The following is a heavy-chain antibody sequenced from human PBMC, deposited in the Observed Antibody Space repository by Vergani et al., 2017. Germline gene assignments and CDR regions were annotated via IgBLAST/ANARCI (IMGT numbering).Heavy chain of an antibody. CDR3: AHRLGRITMIPNALRGYAFDI. V-gene: IGHV2-5*01. J-gene: IGHJ3*02. D-gene: IGHD3-22*01. Sequence: QITLKESGPTLVKPTQTLTLTCTFSGFSLSTSGVGVGWIRQPPGEALQWLALINWNGAKFYSPSLKSRLTITKDTSENQVVLKVTNMDPVDTATYFCAHRLGRITMIPNALRGYAFDIWGQGTMITFSS. CDR2: INWNGAK. CDR1: GFSLSTSGVG.